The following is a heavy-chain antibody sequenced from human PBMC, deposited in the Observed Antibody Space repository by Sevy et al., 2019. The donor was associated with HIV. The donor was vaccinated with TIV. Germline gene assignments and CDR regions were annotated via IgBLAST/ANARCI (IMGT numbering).Heavy chain of an antibody. J-gene: IGHJ6*02. V-gene: IGHV3-74*01. CDR2: VNSDGSST. CDR1: GFTFSTYW. CDR3: ARTASMDYFFFYAMEV. Sequence: GGSLRLSCAASGFTFSTYWMHWARQAPGKGLVWVSRVNSDGSSTIYADSVKGRFTISRDNAKNTLYLQMNSLRAEDTAVYYCARTASMDYFFFYAMEVWGQGTMVTVSS.